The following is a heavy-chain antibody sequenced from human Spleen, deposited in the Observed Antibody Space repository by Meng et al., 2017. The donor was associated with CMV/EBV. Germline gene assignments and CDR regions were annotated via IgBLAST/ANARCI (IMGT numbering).Heavy chain of an antibody. J-gene: IGHJ3*02. CDR3: ARDNGNYYDSSGYRRGFDI. Sequence: SETLSLTCAVYGGSFSDYYWSWIRQPPGKGLEWIGEINHSGGTNYNPSLKSRVTISVDTSKNQFSLKLTSVTAADTAVYYCARDNGNYYDSSGYRRGFDIWGQGTMVTVSS. V-gene: IGHV4-34*01. CDR2: INHSGGT. D-gene: IGHD3-22*01. CDR1: GGSFSDYY.